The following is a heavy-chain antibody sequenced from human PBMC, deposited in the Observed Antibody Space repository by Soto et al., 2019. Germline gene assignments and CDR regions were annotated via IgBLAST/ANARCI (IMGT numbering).Heavy chain of an antibody. CDR3: ARAPSSIPYYFHY. V-gene: IGHV4-30-4*01. CDR1: GGSISSGDYY. D-gene: IGHD2-2*02. J-gene: IGHJ4*02. CDR2: IYYSGST. Sequence: SETLSLTCTVSGGSISSGDYYWSWIRQPPGKGLEWIGYIYYSGSTYYNPSLKSRVTISVDTSKNQFSLKLSSVTAADTAVYYCARAPSSIPYYFHYWGQGTLVTVSS.